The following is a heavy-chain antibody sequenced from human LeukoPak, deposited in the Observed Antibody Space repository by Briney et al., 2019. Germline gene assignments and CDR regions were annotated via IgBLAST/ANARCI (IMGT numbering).Heavy chain of an antibody. CDR1: GGSISSYY. CDR2: IYTSGST. D-gene: IGHD4-23*01. J-gene: IGHJ3*02. V-gene: IGHV4-4*07. Sequence: SETLSLTCTVSGGSISSYYWSWIRQPAGKGLEWIGRIYTSGSTNYNPSLKSRVTMSVDTSKNQFSLKLSSVAAADTAVYYCARGLTTVVTHDAFDIWSQGTMVTVSS. CDR3: ARGLTTVVTHDAFDI.